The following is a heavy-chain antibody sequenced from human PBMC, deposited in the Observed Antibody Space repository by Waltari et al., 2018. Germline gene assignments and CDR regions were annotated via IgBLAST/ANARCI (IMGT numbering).Heavy chain of an antibody. Sequence: QVQLQESGPGLVKPSQTLSLTCTVSGGSISSGSYYWSWIRQPAGKGLEWIGYIYYSGSTNYHPSLKSRVTISVDTSKNQFSLKLSSVTAADTAVYYCARDLRSFDFWSGKALGYYYMDVWGKGTTVTISS. CDR1: GGSISSGSYY. CDR2: IYYSGST. D-gene: IGHD3-3*01. J-gene: IGHJ6*03. V-gene: IGHV4-61*10. CDR3: ARDLRSFDFWSGKALGYYYMDV.